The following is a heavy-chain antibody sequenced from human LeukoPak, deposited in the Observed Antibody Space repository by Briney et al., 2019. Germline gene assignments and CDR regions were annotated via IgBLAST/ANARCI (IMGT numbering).Heavy chain of an antibody. CDR3: ARAFGGSSSWSDYYYYYMDV. V-gene: IGHV4-4*07. D-gene: IGHD6-13*01. Sequence: KPSETLSLTCTVSGGSISRYYWSWIRQPAGKGLEWIGRIYTSGSTNYNPSLKSRVTMSVDTSKNQFSLKLSSVTAADTAVYYCARAFGGSSSWSDYYYYYMDVWGKGTTVTVSS. CDR2: IYTSGST. J-gene: IGHJ6*03. CDR1: GGSISRYY.